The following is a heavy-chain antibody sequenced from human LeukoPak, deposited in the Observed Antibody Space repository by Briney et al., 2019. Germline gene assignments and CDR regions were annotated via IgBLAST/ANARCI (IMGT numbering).Heavy chain of an antibody. CDR2: MYYSGST. J-gene: IGHJ4*02. V-gene: IGHV4-39*07. CDR1: GGSISSSSYY. D-gene: IGHD2-8*01. CDR3: ARDGVWGYFDY. Sequence: SETLSLTCTVSGGSISSSSYYWGWIRQPPGKGLEWIGSMYYSGSTYHNPSLKSRVTISIDTSKNQFSLKLSSVTAADTAVYYCARDGVWGYFDYWGQGTLVTVSS.